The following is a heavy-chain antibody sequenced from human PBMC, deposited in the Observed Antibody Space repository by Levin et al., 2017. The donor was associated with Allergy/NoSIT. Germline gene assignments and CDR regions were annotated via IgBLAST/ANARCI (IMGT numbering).Heavy chain of an antibody. Sequence: GESLKISCAASGFTFTSYAMSWVRQAPGKGLEWVSAISGSGVATFYADSVKGRFTISRDSSKNTLFLQMNSLRAEDTAVYYCAKDRFRGDYADQRIDYWGQGTLVTVSS. CDR2: ISGSGVAT. J-gene: IGHJ4*02. D-gene: IGHD3-16*01. V-gene: IGHV3-23*01. CDR1: GFTFTSYA. CDR3: AKDRFRGDYADQRIDY.